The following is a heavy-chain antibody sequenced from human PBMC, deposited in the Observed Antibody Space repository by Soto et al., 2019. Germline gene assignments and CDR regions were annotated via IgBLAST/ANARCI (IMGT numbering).Heavy chain of an antibody. J-gene: IGHJ6*02. CDR1: GFTFSSYA. Sequence: GGSLRLPCAASGFTFSSYAMHWVRQAPGKGLEWVAVISYDGSNKYYADSVKGRFTISRDNSKNTLYLQMNSLRAEDTAVYYCARGKVRDYGDYVSIKATNGMDVWGQGTTVTVSS. CDR3: ARGKVRDYGDYVSIKATNGMDV. CDR2: ISYDGSNK. V-gene: IGHV3-30-3*01. D-gene: IGHD4-17*01.